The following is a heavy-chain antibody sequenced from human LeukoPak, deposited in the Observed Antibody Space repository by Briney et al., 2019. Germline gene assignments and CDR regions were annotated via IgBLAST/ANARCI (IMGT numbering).Heavy chain of an antibody. CDR3: ARGLQRQLGWFDP. CDR2: ISGSGGST. CDR1: GFTFSSYA. Sequence: GGSLRLSCAASGFTFSSYAMSWVRQAPGKGLEWVSAISGSGGSTYYADSVKGRFTISRDNSKNTLYLQMNSLRADDTAVYYCARGLQRQLGWFDPWGQGTQVTVSS. D-gene: IGHD6-13*01. J-gene: IGHJ5*02. V-gene: IGHV3-23*01.